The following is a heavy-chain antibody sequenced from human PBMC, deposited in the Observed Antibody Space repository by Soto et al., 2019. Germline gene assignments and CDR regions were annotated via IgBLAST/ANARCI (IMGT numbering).Heavy chain of an antibody. Sequence: EVQLLESGGGLVQPGGSLRLSCAASGFTFSSSPMSWVRQAPGKGLEWVSTISDSGRSTYYADSVKGRFSISRDNSKSTLFLQMNSLSAENTALYFCAKVAQKRTNILTGYSDYWGQGTLVTVSS. CDR3: AKVAQKRTNILTGYSDY. J-gene: IGHJ4*02. D-gene: IGHD3-9*01. CDR2: ISDSGRST. V-gene: IGHV3-23*01. CDR1: GFTFSSSP.